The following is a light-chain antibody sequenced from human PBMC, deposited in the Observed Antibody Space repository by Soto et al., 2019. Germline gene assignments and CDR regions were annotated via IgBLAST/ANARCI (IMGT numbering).Light chain of an antibody. J-gene: IGKJ1*01. CDR3: QQYINYPWT. CDR1: QGISSY. CDR2: AAS. V-gene: IGKV1-8*01. Sequence: IQMTQSPSSLSASTGDRVTITCRASQGISSYLAWYQQKPGKAPKLLIYAASTLQSGVPSRFSGGGSGTEFTLTISSLQPDDFAIYYCQQYINYPWTFGQGTKVDI.